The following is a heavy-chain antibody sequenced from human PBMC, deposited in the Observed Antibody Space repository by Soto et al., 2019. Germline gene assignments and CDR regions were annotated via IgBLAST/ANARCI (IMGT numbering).Heavy chain of an antibody. Sequence: ASVKVSCKASGYTFTGYYMHWVRQAPGQGLEWMGWINPNSGGTNYAQKFQGRGSMTRDMSISTAYMELSRLSTDDRAVYYCARDQNWVFYSSDGAPFDYWGQGTLVTVSS. CDR2: INPNSGGT. CDR3: ARDQNWVFYSSDGAPFDY. V-gene: IGHV1-2*02. D-gene: IGHD6-25*01. CDR1: GYTFTGYY. J-gene: IGHJ4*02.